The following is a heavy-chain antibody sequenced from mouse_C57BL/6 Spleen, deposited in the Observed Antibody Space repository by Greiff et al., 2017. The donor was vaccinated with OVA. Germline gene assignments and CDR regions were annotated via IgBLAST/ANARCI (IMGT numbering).Heavy chain of an antibody. CDR1: GYSITSGYD. D-gene: IGHD4-1*02. CDR2: ISYSGST. CDR3: ARMSTYAMDY. Sequence: VQLQQSGPGMVKPSQSLSLTCTVTGYSITSGYDWHWIRHFPGNKLEWMGYISYSGSTNYNPSLKSRISITHDTSKNHFFLKLNSVTTEDTATYYCARMSTYAMDYWGQGTSVTVSS. J-gene: IGHJ4*01. V-gene: IGHV3-1*01.